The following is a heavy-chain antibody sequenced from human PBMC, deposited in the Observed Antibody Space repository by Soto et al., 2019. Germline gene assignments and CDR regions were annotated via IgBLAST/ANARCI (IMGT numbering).Heavy chain of an antibody. V-gene: IGHV3-11*05. Sequence: VQLAESGGDLVKPGGSLRLSCVVSGFTLSDYYMTWIRQAPGKGLEWVSYISISGNYTNYADSVKGRFTISRDSTNNSLYLQMNSLRAEDTAVYDWARLHQDHYYTMDVWGQGTTVTVSS. D-gene: IGHD2-2*01. CDR2: ISISGNYT. CDR3: ARLHQDHYYTMDV. CDR1: GFTLSDYY. J-gene: IGHJ6*02.